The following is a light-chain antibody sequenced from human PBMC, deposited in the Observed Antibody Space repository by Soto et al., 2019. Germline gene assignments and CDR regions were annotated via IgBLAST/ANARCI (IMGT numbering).Light chain of an antibody. CDR2: GAS. CDR3: QHYADLPLT. CDR1: QSDGTS. J-gene: IGKJ4*01. Sequence: EIVLTQSPGTLSLSPGERATLSCRASQSDGTSLAWYQLKPGQAPRLLIYGASSRATGIPDRFSGSGSGTDFTVSISRLEPEDFAVYYCQHYADLPLTFGGGTKVEIK. V-gene: IGKV3-20*01.